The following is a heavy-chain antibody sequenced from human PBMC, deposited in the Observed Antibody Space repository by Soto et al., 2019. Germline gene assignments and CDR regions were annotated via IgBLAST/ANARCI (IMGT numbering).Heavy chain of an antibody. CDR1: GGSFSGYY. CDR3: ARGLYCSGGSCYRPYQH. V-gene: IGHV4-34*01. CDR2: TNHSGST. Sequence: SETLSLTCAVYGGSFSGYYWSWIRQPPGKGLEWIGETNHSGSTNYNPSLKSRVTISVDTSKNQFSLKLSSVTAADTAVYYCARGLYCSGGSCYRPYQHWGQGTLVTVSS. J-gene: IGHJ1*01. D-gene: IGHD2-15*01.